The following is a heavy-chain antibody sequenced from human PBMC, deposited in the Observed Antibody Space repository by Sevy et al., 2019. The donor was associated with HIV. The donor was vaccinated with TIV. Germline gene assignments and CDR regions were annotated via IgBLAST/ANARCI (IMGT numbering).Heavy chain of an antibody. V-gene: IGHV3-21*01. D-gene: IGHD2-2*01. CDR2: IISGSSYI. CDR1: GFTFSTYS. CDR3: ARRRHGSKGGDVFDI. J-gene: IGHJ3*02. Sequence: GGSLRLSCAASGFTFSTYSMNWVRQAPGKGLEWVSSIISGSSYIYYADSLKGRFTISTDNAKKSLYLQMNSLRAEDTAVYYCARRRHGSKGGDVFDIWGQGTMVTVSS.